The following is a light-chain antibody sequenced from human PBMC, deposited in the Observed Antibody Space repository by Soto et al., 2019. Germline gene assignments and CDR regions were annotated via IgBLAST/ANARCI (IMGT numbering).Light chain of an antibody. Sequence: QSVLTQPASVSGSPGQSITISCTGTNSDIGGYNFVSWYQHHPGKAPKLMIFEVSNRPSGVSNRFSGSKSGNTASLTISGLQTEDEADYYCSSFTSSDTEVFGTGTKVTVL. CDR2: EVS. J-gene: IGLJ1*01. V-gene: IGLV2-14*01. CDR3: SSFTSSDTEV. CDR1: NSDIGGYNF.